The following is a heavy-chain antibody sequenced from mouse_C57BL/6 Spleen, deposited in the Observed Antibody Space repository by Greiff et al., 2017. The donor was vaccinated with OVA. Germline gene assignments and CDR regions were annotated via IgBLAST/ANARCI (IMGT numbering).Heavy chain of an antibody. Sequence: QVQLKQPGAELVMPGASVKLSCKASGYTFTSYWMHWVKQRPGQGLEWIGEIDPSDSYTNYNQKFKGKSTLTVDKSSSTAYMQLSSLTSEDSAVYYCARKGATPVAHFDYWGQGTTLTVSS. CDR2: IDPSDSYT. J-gene: IGHJ2*01. V-gene: IGHV1-69*01. D-gene: IGHD1-1*01. CDR1: GYTFTSYW. CDR3: ARKGATPVAHFDY.